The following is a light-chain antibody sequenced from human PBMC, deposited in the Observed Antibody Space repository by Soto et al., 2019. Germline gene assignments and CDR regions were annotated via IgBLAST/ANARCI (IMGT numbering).Light chain of an antibody. CDR3: QQHNNWPVT. CDR2: SAS. J-gene: IGKJ5*01. Sequence: ETVMTQSPATVSVSPGETATLSCRASQSVGSNLAWYQRKPAQAPRLLIYSASTRATGIPARFSGSGSGTVFTLTISALQSEDFAVYYCQQHNNWPVTFGQGTRLEIK. V-gene: IGKV3-15*01. CDR1: QSVGSN.